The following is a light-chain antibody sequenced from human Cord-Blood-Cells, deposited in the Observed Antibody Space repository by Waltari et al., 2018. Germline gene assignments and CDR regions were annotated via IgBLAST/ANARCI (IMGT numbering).Light chain of an antibody. CDR2: EVS. CDR3: SSYAGSYV. Sequence: QSALTQPPSASGSPGQSVTIPCTGTSSDVGGYNYVSWYHQHPGTAPKLMIYEVSKRPSGVPDRFSGCKSGNTASLTVSGLQAEDEADYYCSSYAGSYVFGTGTKVTVL. CDR1: SSDVGGYNY. V-gene: IGLV2-8*01. J-gene: IGLJ1*01.